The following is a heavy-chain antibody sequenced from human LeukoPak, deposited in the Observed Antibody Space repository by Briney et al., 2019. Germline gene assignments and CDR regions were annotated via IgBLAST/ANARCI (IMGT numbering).Heavy chain of an antibody. J-gene: IGHJ4*02. Sequence: GGSLRLSRAASGFTVRSNYINWVRQAPGKGLEWVSVIYSGGRMYYADSVKGRFIISRDNSKNTLYLQMNSLRAEDTAVYYCARGARAASGYAYWGQGTLVTVSS. CDR3: ARGARAASGYAY. D-gene: IGHD3-22*01. CDR1: GFTVRSNY. V-gene: IGHV3-66*01. CDR2: IYSGGRM.